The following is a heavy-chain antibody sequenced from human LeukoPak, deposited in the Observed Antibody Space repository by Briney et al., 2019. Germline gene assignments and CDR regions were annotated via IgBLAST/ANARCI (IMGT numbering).Heavy chain of an antibody. CDR1: GGPINSDY. Sequence: SETLSLTCTVSGGPINSDYWNWLRQPPGKGLEWIGYVYYSGSTNYNPSLKSRVTISLDASKNQFSLKLSSVTAADTAVYYCARDNYYEGAFDVWGQGTMVTVSS. CDR2: VYYSGST. V-gene: IGHV4-59*01. CDR3: ARDNYYEGAFDV. D-gene: IGHD3-22*01. J-gene: IGHJ3*01.